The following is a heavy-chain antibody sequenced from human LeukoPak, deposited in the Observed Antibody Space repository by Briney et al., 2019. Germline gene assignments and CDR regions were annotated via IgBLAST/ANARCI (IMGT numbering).Heavy chain of an antibody. J-gene: IGHJ2*01. V-gene: IGHV3-23*01. CDR3: AKVAWLRAVAGTRRDWYFDL. Sequence: PGGSLRLSCAASGFTLSRFWMSWVRQAPGKGLEWVSAISGSGGSTYYADSVKGRFTISRDNSKNTLYLQMNSLRAEDTAVYYCAKVAWLRAVAGTRRDWYFDLWGRGTLVTVSS. D-gene: IGHD6-19*01. CDR1: GFTLSRFW. CDR2: ISGSGGST.